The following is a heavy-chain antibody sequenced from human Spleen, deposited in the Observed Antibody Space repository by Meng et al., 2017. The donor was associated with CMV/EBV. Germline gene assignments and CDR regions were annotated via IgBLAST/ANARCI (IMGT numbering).Heavy chain of an antibody. D-gene: IGHD6-13*01. CDR3: ARDAWMAAAGTNWFDP. J-gene: IGHJ5*02. V-gene: IGHV1-2*02. Sequence: ASVKVSCKASGYTFTGYHVHWVRRAPGQGLEWMGWINPNSGGTNFAQKFQGRVTMTRDTSISTAYMELSRLRSDDTAVYYCARDAWMAAAGTNWFDPWGQGTLVTVSS. CDR2: INPNSGGT. CDR1: GYTFTGYH.